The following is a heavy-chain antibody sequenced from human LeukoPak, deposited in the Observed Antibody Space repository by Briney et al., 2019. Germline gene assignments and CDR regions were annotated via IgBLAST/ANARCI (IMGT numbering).Heavy chain of an antibody. Sequence: PSETLSLTCTVSGDSVSSDYWSWIRQPPGKRLEWIGYVYDSGTTAYNPSLTSRLTISLDTSKNQFSLNLTPVTAADTAVYYCAGRGQRYFRDWGQGILVTVSS. J-gene: IGHJ1*01. V-gene: IGHV4-59*08. CDR3: AGRGQRYFRD. CDR2: VYDSGTT. CDR1: GDSVSSDY.